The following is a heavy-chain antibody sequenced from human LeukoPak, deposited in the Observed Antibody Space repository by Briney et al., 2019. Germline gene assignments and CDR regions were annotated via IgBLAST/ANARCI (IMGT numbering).Heavy chain of an antibody. V-gene: IGHV4-39*07. D-gene: IGHD2-21*01. CDR2: INHSGST. Sequence: PSETLSLTCTVSGGSISSSSYYWSWIRQPPGKGLEWIGEINHSGSTNYNPSLKSRVTISVDTSKNQFSLKLSSVTAADTAVYYCARNSPAVSNWFDPWGQGTLVTVSS. J-gene: IGHJ5*02. CDR3: ARNSPAVSNWFDP. CDR1: GGSISSSSYY.